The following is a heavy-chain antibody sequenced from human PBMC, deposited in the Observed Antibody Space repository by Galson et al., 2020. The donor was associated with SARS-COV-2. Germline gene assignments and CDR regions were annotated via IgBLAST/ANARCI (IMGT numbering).Heavy chain of an antibody. D-gene: IGHD3-9*01. CDR3: ARLRYYDVLTGYIVDV. V-gene: IGHV1-2*02. CDR1: GYTFTDYY. Sequence: APVKVYCKASGYTFTDYYIHWVRQAPGQGLEWMGWINPKSGGTNYAQKFEGRVTMTRDTSITTAYMELSRLRADDTAVYYCARLRYYDVLTGYIVDVWGQGTMVTVSS. CDR2: INPKSGGT. J-gene: IGHJ6*02.